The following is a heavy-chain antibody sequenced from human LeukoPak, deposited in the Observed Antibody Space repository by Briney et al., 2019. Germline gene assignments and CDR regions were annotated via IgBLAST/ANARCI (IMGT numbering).Heavy chain of an antibody. V-gene: IGHV4-34*01. Sequence: SETLSLTCAVSGGSFSGYYWSWIRQPPGKGLEWIGEINHSGSTNYNPSLKSRVTISVDTSKNQFSLKLSSVPAADTAVFYFARGPPSIAARPSLGFDYWGQGTLVTVSS. D-gene: IGHD6-6*01. CDR3: ARGPPSIAARPSLGFDY. CDR2: INHSGST. CDR1: GGSFSGYY. J-gene: IGHJ4*02.